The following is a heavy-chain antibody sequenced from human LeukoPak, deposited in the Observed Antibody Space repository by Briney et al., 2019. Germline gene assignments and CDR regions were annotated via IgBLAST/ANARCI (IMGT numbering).Heavy chain of an antibody. CDR1: GGSISSYY. CDR3: AREKVAARGDAFDI. Sequence: KPSETLSLTCTVSGGSISSYYWSWIRQPAGKGLEWIGRIYTSGSTNYNPSLKSRVTMSVDTSKSQFSLKLSSVTAADTAVYYCAREKVAARGDAFDIWGQGTMVTVSS. CDR2: IYTSGST. J-gene: IGHJ3*02. D-gene: IGHD6-6*01. V-gene: IGHV4-4*07.